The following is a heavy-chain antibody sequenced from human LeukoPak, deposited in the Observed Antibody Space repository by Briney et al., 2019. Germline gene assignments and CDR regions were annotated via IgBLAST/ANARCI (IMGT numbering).Heavy chain of an antibody. CDR2: IYTSGST. CDR3: ARDQNTWSYRYCSYMDV. V-gene: IGHV4-61*02. Sequence: KPSETESPTCTVSGGSISSGSYYWSWIRQPAGKGLEWIGLIYTSGSTNYNPSLKNRVTMSLDASKNEFSLKLRSVTAADTAMYYCARDQNTWSYRYCSYMDVWGKGTTVTVSS. D-gene: IGHD2-8*02. CDR1: GGSISSGSYY. J-gene: IGHJ6*03.